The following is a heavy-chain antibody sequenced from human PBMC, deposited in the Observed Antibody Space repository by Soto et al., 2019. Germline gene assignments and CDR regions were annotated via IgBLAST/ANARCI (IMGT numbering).Heavy chain of an antibody. CDR1: GFTFNSYA. CDR3: ARSGDNYNRLDY. Sequence: QAGGSLRLSCAASGFTFNSYAMTWVRQAPGQGLEWVSIISSSGDGTYYVDSVKGRFTISRDNSRNTLNLQMNSLRAEDTAVYYCARSGDNYNRLDYWGQGTPVTVSS. D-gene: IGHD1-1*01. CDR2: ISSSGDGT. J-gene: IGHJ4*02. V-gene: IGHV3-23*01.